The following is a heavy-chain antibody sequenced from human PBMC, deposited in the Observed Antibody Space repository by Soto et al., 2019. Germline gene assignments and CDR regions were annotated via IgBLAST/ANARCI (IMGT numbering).Heavy chain of an antibody. CDR3: ARDSIVDSADYFDT. J-gene: IGHJ4*02. Sequence: QVRLVESGGGVVRPGGSLRLSCAASGFTITKCAIHWIRQAPGKGLGWVGVVGSDGTHRYYADSVRGRFTISRDTSENTVFMQMDSPTTEDTGLYYCARDSIVDSADYFDTWGQGTLVTVSS. V-gene: IGHV3-30*01. CDR1: GFTITKCA. D-gene: IGHD1-26*01. CDR2: VGSDGTHR.